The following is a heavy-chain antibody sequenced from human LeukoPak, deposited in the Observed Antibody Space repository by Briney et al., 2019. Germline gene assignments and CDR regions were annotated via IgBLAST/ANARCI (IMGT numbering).Heavy chain of an antibody. CDR1: GFTFSAYP. CDR3: ATSTVVYSYGFDAFDI. CDR2: ISGSGDII. J-gene: IGHJ3*02. Sequence: PGGSQRLSCTASGFTFSAYPMTWVRQAPGKGLEWVSYISGSGDIIYYADSVKGRFTISRDNSKNTLYLQMNSLRAEDTAVYYCATSTVVYSYGFDAFDIWGQGTMVTVSS. V-gene: IGHV3-23*01. D-gene: IGHD5-18*01.